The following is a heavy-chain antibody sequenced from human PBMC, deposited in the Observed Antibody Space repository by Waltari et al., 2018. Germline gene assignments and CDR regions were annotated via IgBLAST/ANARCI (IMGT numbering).Heavy chain of an antibody. Sequence: EVQLVESGGGLVQPGGSLRLSCAASGFTFSSYWMSWVRQAQGTGLEWVANIKQDGSEKYYVDSVKGRFTISRDNAKNSLYLQMNSLRAEDTAVYYCARGQELLWFRASFYYFDYWGQGTLVTVSS. J-gene: IGHJ4*02. CDR3: ARGQELLWFRASFYYFDY. CDR2: IKQDGSEK. CDR1: GFTFSSYW. V-gene: IGHV3-7*01. D-gene: IGHD3-10*01.